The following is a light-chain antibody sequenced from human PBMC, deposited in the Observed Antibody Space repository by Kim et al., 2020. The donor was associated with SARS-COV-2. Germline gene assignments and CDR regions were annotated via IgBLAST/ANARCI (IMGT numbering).Light chain of an antibody. Sequence: QSALTQPRSVSGSPGQSVTISCTGTSTDVGGYNYVSWYQHHPGKAPKLIIYAVSKRPSGVPDRFSGSKSGNTASLTISGLQAEDEADYYCCSYAGTDRSQVFGAGTQVTVL. J-gene: IGLJ1*01. CDR3: CSYAGTDRSQV. CDR1: STDVGGYNY. CDR2: AVS. V-gene: IGLV2-11*01.